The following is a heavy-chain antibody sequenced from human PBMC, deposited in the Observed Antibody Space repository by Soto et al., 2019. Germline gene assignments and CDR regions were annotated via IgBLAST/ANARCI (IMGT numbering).Heavy chain of an antibody. CDR1: GGTFSSYA. CDR2: IIPIFGTA. J-gene: IGHJ6*02. Sequence: QVQLVQSGAEVKKPGSSVKVSCKASGGTFSSYAISWVRQAPGQGLEWMGGIIPIFGTANYAQKFHGRVTITADESTSTAYMELSSLSSEDTAVYSCARSDPLPDDGDHLYYDYGMDVWGQGTTVTVSS. V-gene: IGHV1-69*12. CDR3: ARSDPLPDDGDHLYYDYGMDV. D-gene: IGHD4-17*01.